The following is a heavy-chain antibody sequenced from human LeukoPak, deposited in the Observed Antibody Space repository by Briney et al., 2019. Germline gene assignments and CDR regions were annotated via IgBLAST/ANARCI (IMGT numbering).Heavy chain of an antibody. CDR2: IYYSGST. Sequence: SETLSLTCTVSGGSISSSSYYWGWIRQPPGKGPEWIGSIYYSGSTYYNPSLKSRVTISVDTSKNQFSLKLSSVTAADTAVYYCARTYSSSFFDPWGQGTLVTVSS. CDR3: ARTYSSSFFDP. J-gene: IGHJ5*02. D-gene: IGHD6-6*01. CDR1: GGSISSSSYY. V-gene: IGHV4-39*07.